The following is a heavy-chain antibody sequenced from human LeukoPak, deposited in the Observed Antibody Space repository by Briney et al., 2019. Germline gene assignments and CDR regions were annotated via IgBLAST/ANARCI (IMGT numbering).Heavy chain of an antibody. J-gene: IGHJ4*02. Sequence: ASVKVSCKASGGTFSSYAISWVRQAPGQGLEWMGGIIPIFGTANYAQKFQGRVTITADESTSTAYMELSSLRSEDTDVYYWARYTYYYDSSGYLILDFGGQGTLVTVSS. CDR1: GGTFSSYA. CDR3: ARYTYYYDSSGYLILDF. D-gene: IGHD3-22*01. CDR2: IIPIFGTA. V-gene: IGHV1-69*13.